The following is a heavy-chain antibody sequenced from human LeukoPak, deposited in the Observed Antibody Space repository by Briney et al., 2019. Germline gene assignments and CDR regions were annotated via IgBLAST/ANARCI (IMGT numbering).Heavy chain of an antibody. CDR3: ARDQEGFDY. Sequence: ASVKVSCKASGYTFTSNYIHWVRQAPGQGLEWMGMIYPRDGSTSYAQKFQGGVTVTRDTSTSTVHMELSGLRSEDTAVYCCARDQEGFDYWGQGTLVTVSS. CDR1: GYTFTSNY. CDR2: IYPRDGST. J-gene: IGHJ4*02. V-gene: IGHV1-46*01.